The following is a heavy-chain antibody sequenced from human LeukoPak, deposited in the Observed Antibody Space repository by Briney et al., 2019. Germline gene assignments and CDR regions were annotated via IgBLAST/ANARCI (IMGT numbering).Heavy chain of an antibody. CDR2: IYTSGST. J-gene: IGHJ4*02. V-gene: IGHV4-4*07. D-gene: IGHD3-10*01. CDR1: GGSISSYY. Sequence: PSETLSLTYTVCGGSISSYYWSWIRQPAGKGLEWIGRIYTSGSTNYNPSLKSRVTMSVDTSKNQFSLKLSSVTAADTAVYYCARDYYGSGSYYHDYWGQGTLVTVSS. CDR3: ARDYYGSGSYYHDY.